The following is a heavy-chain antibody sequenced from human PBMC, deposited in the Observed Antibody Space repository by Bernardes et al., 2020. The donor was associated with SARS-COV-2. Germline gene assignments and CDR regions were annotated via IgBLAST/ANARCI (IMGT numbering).Heavy chain of an antibody. J-gene: IGHJ6*02. CDR2: ISYDGSNK. Sequence: GGSLRLSCAASGFTFSSYAMHWVRQAPGKGLEWVAVISYDGSNKYYADSVKGRFTISRDNSKNTLYLQMNSLRAEDTAVYYCAREAPQRWPHYYYYGMDVWGQGTTVTVSS. V-gene: IGHV3-30-3*01. CDR1: GFTFSSYA. CDR3: AREAPQRWPHYYYYGMDV.